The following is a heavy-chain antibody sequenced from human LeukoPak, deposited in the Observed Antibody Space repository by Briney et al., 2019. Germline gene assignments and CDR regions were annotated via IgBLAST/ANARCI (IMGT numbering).Heavy chain of an antibody. CDR1: GFTFSSYS. CDR2: VGSNSSYI. Sequence: TGGSLRLSCAASGFTFSSYSMSWVRQAPGKGLEWVSSVGSNSSYIYYADSVRGRFTISRDNAKNSLYLQMNGLRAEDTAVYYCARGWSSYYFDYWGQGTLVTVSS. D-gene: IGHD2-15*01. V-gene: IGHV3-21*01. J-gene: IGHJ4*02. CDR3: ARGWSSYYFDY.